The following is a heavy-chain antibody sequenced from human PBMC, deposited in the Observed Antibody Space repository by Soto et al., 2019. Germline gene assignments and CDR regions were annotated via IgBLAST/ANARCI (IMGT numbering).Heavy chain of an antibody. J-gene: IGHJ6*03. CDR3: ARGGRDYYGSGSRYHSYYMDV. Sequence: SETLSLTCAVYGGSFSGYYWSWIRQPPGKGLEWIGEINHSGSTNYNPSLKSRVTISVDTSKNQFSLKLSSVTAADTAVYYCARGGRDYYGSGSRYHSYYMDVWGKGTTVTLSS. CDR2: INHSGST. D-gene: IGHD3-10*01. CDR1: GGSFSGYY. V-gene: IGHV4-34*01.